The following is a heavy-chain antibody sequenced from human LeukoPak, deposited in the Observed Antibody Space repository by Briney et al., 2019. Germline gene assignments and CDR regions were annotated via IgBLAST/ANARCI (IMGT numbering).Heavy chain of an antibody. V-gene: IGHV5-51*01. D-gene: IGHD4-23*01. Sequence: GESLKISCKGSAYSFTSYWIGWVRQMPGKGLEWMGIIYPGDSDTRYSPSFQGQVTISADKSISTAYLQWSSLKTSDTAMYYCARHTNDFGGNGDYWGQGTLVTVSS. CDR2: IYPGDSDT. J-gene: IGHJ4*02. CDR1: AYSFTSYW. CDR3: ARHTNDFGGNGDY.